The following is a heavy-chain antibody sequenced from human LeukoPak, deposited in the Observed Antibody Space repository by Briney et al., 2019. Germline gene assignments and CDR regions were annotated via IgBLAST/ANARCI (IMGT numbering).Heavy chain of an antibody. Sequence: GASVKVSCKASEYTFTDYYLHWVRQAPGEGLEWMGWINPSSGGTNTAQKFQGRVTMTSDTSVSTAYMELSSLRSDDTAVYYCARFDTVAPGRPYDIWGQGTKVTVSS. CDR1: EYTFTDYY. CDR3: ARFDTVAPGRPYDI. D-gene: IGHD5-12*01. CDR2: INPSSGGT. J-gene: IGHJ3*02. V-gene: IGHV1-2*02.